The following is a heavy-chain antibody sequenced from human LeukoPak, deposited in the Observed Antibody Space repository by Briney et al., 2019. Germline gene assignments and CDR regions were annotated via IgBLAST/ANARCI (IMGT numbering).Heavy chain of an antibody. CDR1: EFTFSSYD. CDR3: ARMYSGYDLGRLDY. CDR2: IDTAGYT. D-gene: IGHD5-12*01. J-gene: IGHJ4*02. V-gene: IGHV3-13*01. Sequence: PGGSLRLSCAASEFTFSSYDMHWVRQGTGKGLEWVSAIDTAGYTYYPGSVQGRFTISRENAKNSFYLQMNSLRAEHAAVYYCARMYSGYDLGRLDYWGQGTLVTVSS.